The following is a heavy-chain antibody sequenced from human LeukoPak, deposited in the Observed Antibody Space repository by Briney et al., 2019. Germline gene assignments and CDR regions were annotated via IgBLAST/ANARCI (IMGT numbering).Heavy chain of an antibody. D-gene: IGHD3-16*02. J-gene: IGHJ4*02. V-gene: IGHV4-34*01. CDR2: IYYSGST. CDR1: GGSFSGYY. CDR3: ASTFRGVIYY. Sequence: SETLSLTCAVYGGSFSGYYWSWIRQPPGKGLEWIGSIYYSGSTYYNPSLKSRVTISVDTSKNQFSLKLSSVTAADTAVYYCASTFRGVIYYWGQGTLVTVSS.